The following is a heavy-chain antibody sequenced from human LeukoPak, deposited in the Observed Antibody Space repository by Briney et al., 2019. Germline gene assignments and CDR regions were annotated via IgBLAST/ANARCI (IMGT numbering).Heavy chain of an antibody. Sequence: ASVKVSCKASGYTFTSYYIHWVRQAPGQGLEWMGGFDPEDGETIYAQKFQGRVTMTEDTSTDTAYMELSSLRSEDTAVYYCATALFYSIVGAVGDFDYWGQGTLVTVSS. J-gene: IGHJ4*02. CDR3: ATALFYSIVGAVGDFDY. D-gene: IGHD1-26*01. CDR2: FDPEDGET. CDR1: GYTFTSYY. V-gene: IGHV1-24*01.